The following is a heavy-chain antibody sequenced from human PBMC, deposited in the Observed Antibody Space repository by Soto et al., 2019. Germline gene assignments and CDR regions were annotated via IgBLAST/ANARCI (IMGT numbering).Heavy chain of an antibody. J-gene: IGHJ6*02. CDR1: GYTFTSYG. D-gene: IGHD3-22*01. CDR3: ARDPNDSSAYYPHYYSGLDV. Sequence: VPVKVSCKAAGYTFTSYGRDWGRQAPGQRLEWTGWINAGNGNTKYSEKFQGRVTITRDTSASTAYLELSSLRSEDTAVYYCARDPNDSSAYYPHYYSGLDVWAQGPTVTVSS. V-gene: IGHV1-3*01. CDR2: INAGNGNT.